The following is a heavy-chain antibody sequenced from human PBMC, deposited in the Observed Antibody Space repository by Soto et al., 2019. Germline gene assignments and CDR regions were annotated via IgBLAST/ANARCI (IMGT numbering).Heavy chain of an antibody. Sequence: GGSLRLSCAASGFTFSSYAMSWVRQAPGKGLELVSAISGSGGSTYYADSVKGRFTISRDNSKNTLYLQMNSLRAEDTAVYYCARGGYCSGGSCYRTYWYFDLWGRGTLVTVSS. V-gene: IGHV3-23*01. CDR1: GFTFSSYA. CDR3: ARGGYCSGGSCYRTYWYFDL. CDR2: ISGSGGST. D-gene: IGHD2-15*01. J-gene: IGHJ2*01.